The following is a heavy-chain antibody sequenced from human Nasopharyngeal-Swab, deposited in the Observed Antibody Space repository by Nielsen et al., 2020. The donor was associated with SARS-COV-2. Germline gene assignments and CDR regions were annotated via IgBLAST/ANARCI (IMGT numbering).Heavy chain of an antibody. CDR1: RGTLSSYA. CDR3: ARAVLSDGDYGQYYYYDMDV. D-gene: IGHD4-17*01. V-gene: IGHV1-69*13. J-gene: IGHJ6*02. CDR2: IIPIFGTA. Sequence: SAVTVPCMASRGTLSSYAISWVRQAPAQGLEWMGGIIPIFGTANYAQKSQGRVTITAGESTSTAYMELSSLRSEDTAVYYCARAVLSDGDYGQYYYYDMDVWGQGTTVTVSS.